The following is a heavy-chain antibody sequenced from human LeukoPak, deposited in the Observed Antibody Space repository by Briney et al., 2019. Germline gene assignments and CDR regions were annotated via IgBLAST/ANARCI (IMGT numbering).Heavy chain of an antibody. J-gene: IGHJ4*02. CDR3: ARDREGGYDSEFDY. CDR1: GFTFSSYA. D-gene: IGHD5-12*01. Sequence: GGSLRLSCAASGFTFSSYAMSWVRQAPGKGLEWVSYISSSGSTIYYADSVKGRFTISRDNAKNSLYLQMNSLRAEDTAVYYCARDREGGYDSEFDYWGQGTLVTVSS. CDR2: ISSSGSTI. V-gene: IGHV3-48*04.